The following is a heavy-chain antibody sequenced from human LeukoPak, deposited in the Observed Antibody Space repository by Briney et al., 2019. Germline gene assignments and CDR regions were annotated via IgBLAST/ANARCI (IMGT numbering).Heavy chain of an antibody. D-gene: IGHD1-26*01. CDR1: GGSISTSSYY. V-gene: IGHV4-39*07. Sequence: PSETLSLTCTVSGGSISTSSYYWGWIRQPPGKGLECIGNIYYSGSTYYNPSLKSRVTISVDTSKNQFSLKLSSVTAADTAVYYCARSAVGATITIDYWGQGTLVTVSS. CDR2: IYYSGST. CDR3: ARSAVGATITIDY. J-gene: IGHJ4*02.